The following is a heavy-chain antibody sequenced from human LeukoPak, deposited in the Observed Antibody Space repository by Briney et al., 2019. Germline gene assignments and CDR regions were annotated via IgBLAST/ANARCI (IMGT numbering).Heavy chain of an antibody. CDR1: GFTFSSYE. V-gene: IGHV3-48*03. Sequence: PGGSLRLSCAASGFTFSSYEMNWVRQAPGKGLEWVSYISSSGSTIYYADSVKGRFTISRDNAKNSLYLQMNSLRAEDTAVYYCAREVSSWSPLDYWGQGTLVTVSS. D-gene: IGHD6-13*01. J-gene: IGHJ4*02. CDR2: ISSSGSTI. CDR3: AREVSSWSPLDY.